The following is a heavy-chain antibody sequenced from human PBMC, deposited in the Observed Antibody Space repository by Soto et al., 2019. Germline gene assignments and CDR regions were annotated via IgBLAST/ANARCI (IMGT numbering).Heavy chain of an antibody. D-gene: IGHD3-9*01. CDR2: IYHGGST. Sequence: QVQLQESGPGLVKPSGTLSLTCAVSGGSISGANWWSWVRQSPGKGLEWIGEIYHGGSTNYNPSLRSRVTISVDKSKNHFSLRLSSVTAADTAVYYCAREYYEMLTGDYKESYYHDMDVWGQGTTVTVSS. J-gene: IGHJ6*02. CDR3: AREYYEMLTGDYKESYYHDMDV. CDR1: GGSISGANW. V-gene: IGHV4-4*02.